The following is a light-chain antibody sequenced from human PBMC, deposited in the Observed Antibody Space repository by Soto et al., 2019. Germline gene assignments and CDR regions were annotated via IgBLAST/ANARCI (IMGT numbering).Light chain of an antibody. Sequence: QSALTQPASVSGSPGQSITISCTGTSSDIGSYNLVSWYQQHPGKAPKLMIYEGSKRPSGVSNRFSDSKSGNTASLTISGLQAEDEADYYCCSYAGGSAYVFGSGTKVTVL. CDR2: EGS. CDR1: SSDIGSYNL. J-gene: IGLJ1*01. V-gene: IGLV2-23*01. CDR3: CSYAGGSAYV.